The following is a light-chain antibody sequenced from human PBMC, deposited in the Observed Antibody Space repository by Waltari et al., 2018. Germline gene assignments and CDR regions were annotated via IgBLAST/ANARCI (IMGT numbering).Light chain of an antibody. CDR2: DAS. V-gene: IGKV3-20*01. CDR1: QTVSKNY. J-gene: IGKJ4*01. Sequence: EIVLTQSPGTLSLSPGERATPSCRASQTVSKNYLAWYQQKPGQAPRLLIYDASNRDTGIPDRFSGSGSGTDFTLTISRLEPEDFAVYYCQQCAISPLTFGGGTKVEI. CDR3: QQCAISPLT.